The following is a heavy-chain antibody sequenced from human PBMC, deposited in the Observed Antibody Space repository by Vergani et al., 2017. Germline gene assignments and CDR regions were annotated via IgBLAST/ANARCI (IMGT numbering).Heavy chain of an antibody. CDR2: IYTSGST. CDR3: ARVEVVAADY. D-gene: IGHD2-15*01. CDR1: GGSISSYY. Sequence: QVQLQESGPGLVKPSETLSLTCTVSGGSISSYYWSWIRQPPGKGLEWIGYIYTSGSTNYNPSLKSRVTISVDTSKNQFSLKLSSVTAADTAVYYCARVEVVAADYWGQGTLVTVSS. J-gene: IGHJ4*02. V-gene: IGHV4-4*09.